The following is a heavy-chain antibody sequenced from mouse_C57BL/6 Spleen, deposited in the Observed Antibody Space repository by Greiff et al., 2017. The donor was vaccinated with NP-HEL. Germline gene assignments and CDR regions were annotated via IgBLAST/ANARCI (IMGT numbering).Heavy chain of an antibody. CDR3: ARGEIYYGNYYAMDY. CDR1: GYSFTGYY. D-gene: IGHD2-1*01. CDR2: INPSTGGT. J-gene: IGHJ4*01. Sequence: EVQLQQSGPELVKPGASVKISCKASGYSFTGYYMHWVKQSSEKSLEWIGEINPSTGGTSYNQKFKGKATLTVDKSSSTAYMQLKSLTSEDSAVYYCARGEIYYGNYYAMDYWGQGTSVTVSS. V-gene: IGHV1-43*01.